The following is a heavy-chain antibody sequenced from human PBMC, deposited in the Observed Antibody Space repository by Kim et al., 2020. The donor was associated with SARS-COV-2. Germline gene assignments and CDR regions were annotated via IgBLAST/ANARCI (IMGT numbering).Heavy chain of an antibody. D-gene: IGHD2-21*02. CDR2: IKQDGSEK. V-gene: IGHV3-7*03. J-gene: IGHJ4*02. CDR1: GFTFSSYW. CDR3: ARDMEAYCGGDCYLPPPLGY. Sequence: GGSLRLSCAASGFTFSSYWMSWVRQAPGKGLEWVANIKQDGSEKYYVDSVKGRFAISRDNAKNSLYLQMNSLRAEDTAVYYCARDMEAYCGGDCYLPPPLGYWGQGTLVTVSS.